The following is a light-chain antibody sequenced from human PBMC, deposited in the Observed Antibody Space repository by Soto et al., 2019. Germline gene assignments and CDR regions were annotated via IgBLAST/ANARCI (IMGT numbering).Light chain of an antibody. V-gene: IGLV2-8*01. CDR1: GSDIGGYNF. Sequence: QSALTQPPSASGSPGQSVTISCTGSGSDIGGYNFVSCYQQHPGKAPKLMIYGVTERPSGVPDRFSGSKSGNTASLTVSGLQAEDEADYYCSSYTSTNTWVFGGGTKLTVL. CDR3: SSYTSTNTWV. J-gene: IGLJ3*02. CDR2: GVT.